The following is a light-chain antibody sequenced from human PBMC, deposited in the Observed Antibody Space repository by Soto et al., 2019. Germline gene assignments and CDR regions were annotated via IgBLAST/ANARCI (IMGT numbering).Light chain of an antibody. CDR2: TAS. J-gene: IGKJ2*01. CDR1: QGISSY. V-gene: IGKV1-9*01. Sequence: DIQLTQSPSFLSASVGDRVTITCRASQGISSYLAWYQQKPGKAPKLLIYTASTLQSGVPSRFSGSGSGTEFTLIISSLQPEYFATYYCQQLNSYPYTFGQGTKLEIK. CDR3: QQLNSYPYT.